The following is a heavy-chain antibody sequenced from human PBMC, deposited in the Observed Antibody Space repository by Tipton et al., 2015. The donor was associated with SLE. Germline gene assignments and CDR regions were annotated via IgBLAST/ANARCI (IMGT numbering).Heavy chain of an antibody. D-gene: IGHD2-21*01. Sequence: SLRLSCAASGFTFSSYAMGWVRQAPGKGLEWVSAISGSGGSTYYADSVKGRFTISRDNSKNTLYLQMNSLRTEDTAVYYCARCGGDFDWYFDLWGRGTLVTVSS. V-gene: IGHV3-23*01. J-gene: IGHJ2*01. CDR1: GFTFSSYA. CDR2: ISGSGGST. CDR3: ARCGGDFDWYFDL.